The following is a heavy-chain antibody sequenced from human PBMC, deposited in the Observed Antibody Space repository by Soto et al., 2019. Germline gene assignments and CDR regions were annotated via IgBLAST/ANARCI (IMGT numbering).Heavy chain of an antibody. V-gene: IGHV3-64D*08. D-gene: IGHD6-13*01. J-gene: IGHJ3*02. Sequence: PGGSLRLSCSASGFTFSSYAMHWVRQAPGKGLEYVSATSSNGGSTYDADSVKGRFTISRDNSKNTLYLQMSSLRPEDTAVYYCVKALKSTASGSRAFDIWGQGTMVTVSS. CDR3: VKALKSTASGSRAFDI. CDR1: GFTFSSYA. CDR2: TSSNGGST.